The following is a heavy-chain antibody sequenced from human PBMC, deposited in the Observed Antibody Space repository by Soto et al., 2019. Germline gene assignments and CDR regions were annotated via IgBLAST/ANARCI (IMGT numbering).Heavy chain of an antibody. Sequence: SETLSLTCAVSGYSISSSNWWGWIRQPPGKGLEWIGYIYYSGTTYYNPSLKSRVTMSVDTSKNQFSLKLTSVTAVDTAVYYCERREIQGPIDYWCQGTLVT. D-gene: IGHD1-26*01. CDR2: IYYSGTT. J-gene: IGHJ4*02. CDR3: ERREIQGPIDY. CDR1: GYSISSSNW. V-gene: IGHV4-28*01.